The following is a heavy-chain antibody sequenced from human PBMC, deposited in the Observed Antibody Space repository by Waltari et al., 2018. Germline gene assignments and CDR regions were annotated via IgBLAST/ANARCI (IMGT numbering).Heavy chain of an antibody. D-gene: IGHD5-18*01. CDR1: GFTFSSYA. CDR3: ARAISRNVDTAMVEYFDY. V-gene: IGHV3-30*01. Sequence: QVQLVESGGGVVQPGRSLRLSCAASGFTFSSYAMHWVRQAPGKGLEWAAVISFDGSKKYYADSVKGRFTISRDNSKNTLYLQMNSLRAEDTAVYYCARAISRNVDTAMVEYFDYWGQGTLVTVSS. J-gene: IGHJ4*02. CDR2: ISFDGSKK.